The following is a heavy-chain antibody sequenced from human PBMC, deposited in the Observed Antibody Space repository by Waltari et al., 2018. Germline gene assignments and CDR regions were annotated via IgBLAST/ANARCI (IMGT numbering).Heavy chain of an antibody. V-gene: IGHV3-53*01. J-gene: IGHJ4*02. CDR3: ATRVVVPGVPGMADY. Sequence: EVQLVESGGGLIQPGGSLRLYCAASGFTVSNNYVSWVRQAPGKGLEWVSTIYYNERTDYADSVKGRFTISRDTAKNTLFLQMNSLRAEDTAVYYCATRVVVPGVPGMADYWGQGTLVTVSS. CDR2: IYYNERT. D-gene: IGHD2-2*01. CDR1: GFTVSNNY.